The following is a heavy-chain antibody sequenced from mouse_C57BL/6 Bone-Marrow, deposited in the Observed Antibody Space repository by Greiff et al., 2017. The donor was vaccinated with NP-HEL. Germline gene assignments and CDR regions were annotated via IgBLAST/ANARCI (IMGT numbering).Heavy chain of an antibody. CDR3: ARGRVTTVVADY. CDR2: INPSSGYT. J-gene: IGHJ2*01. V-gene: IGHV1-7*01. CDR1: GYTFTSYW. D-gene: IGHD1-1*01. Sequence: VQLQQSGAELAKPGASVKLSCKASGYTFTSYWMHWVKQRPGQGLEWIGYINPSSGYTKYNQKFKDKATLTADKSYSTSDMQLISLTYADSAVYYCARGRVTTVVADYWGQGTTLTVSS.